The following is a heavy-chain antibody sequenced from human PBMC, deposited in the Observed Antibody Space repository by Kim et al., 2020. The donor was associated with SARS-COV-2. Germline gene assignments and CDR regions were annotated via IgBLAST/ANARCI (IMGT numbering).Heavy chain of an antibody. V-gene: IGHV1-46*03. CDR3: ARDQARGKRITMVRGAYYYDGMDV. D-gene: IGHD3-10*01. CDR1: GYTFTSYY. CDR2: INPSGGST. J-gene: IGHJ6*02. Sequence: ASVKVSCKASGYTFTSYYMHWVRQAPGQGLEWMGIINPSGGSTSYAQKFQGRVTMTRDTSTSTVYMELSSLRSEDTAVYYCARDQARGKRITMVRGAYYYDGMDVWGQGTTVTVS.